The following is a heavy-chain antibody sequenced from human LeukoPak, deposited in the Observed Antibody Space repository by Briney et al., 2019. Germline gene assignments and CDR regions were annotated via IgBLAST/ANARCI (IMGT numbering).Heavy chain of an antibody. CDR1: GGSISSGSYY. CDR3: ARHPGIAALIDY. J-gene: IGHJ4*02. CDR2: IYTSGST. Sequence: SETLSLTCTVSGGSISSGSYYWSWIRQPGGKGLEWIERIYTSGSTNYNPSLKSRVTISVDKAKNQFSLKLSSVTAADTAVYYCARHPGIAALIDYWGQGTLVTVSS. V-gene: IGHV4-61*02. D-gene: IGHD6-13*01.